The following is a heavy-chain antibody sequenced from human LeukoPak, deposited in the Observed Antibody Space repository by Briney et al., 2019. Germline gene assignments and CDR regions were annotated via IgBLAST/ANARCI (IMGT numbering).Heavy chain of an antibody. J-gene: IGHJ5*02. CDR1: GYSISSGYY. Sequence: SETLSLTCAVSGYSISSGYYWGWVRQPPGKGLERIGRIYHSGSTYYNPSLKSRVTISVDTSKNQFSLKLSSVTAADTAVYYCAREFRRKPAAISSKYNWFDPWGQGTLVTVSS. CDR2: IYHSGST. D-gene: IGHD2-2*01. V-gene: IGHV4-38-2*02. CDR3: AREFRRKPAAISSKYNWFDP.